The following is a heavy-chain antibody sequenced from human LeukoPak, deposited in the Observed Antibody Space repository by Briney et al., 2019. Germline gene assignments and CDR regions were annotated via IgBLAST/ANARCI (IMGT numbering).Heavy chain of an antibody. J-gene: IGHJ6*02. D-gene: IGHD6-19*01. V-gene: IGHV3-74*01. CDR2: INSDGSST. CDR3: ASILGGWYYYYYGMDV. Sequence: GGSLRLSCAASGFTFSSYWMHWVRQAPGKGLVWVSRINSDGSSTSYADSVKGRFTISRDNAKNTLYLQMNSLRAEDTAVYYCASILGGWYYYYYGMDVWGQGTTVTVSS. CDR1: GFTFSSYW.